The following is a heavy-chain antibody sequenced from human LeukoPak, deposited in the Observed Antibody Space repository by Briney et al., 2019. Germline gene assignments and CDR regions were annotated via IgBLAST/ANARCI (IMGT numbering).Heavy chain of an antibody. D-gene: IGHD3-22*01. CDR3: ARDSSDSSGYYYVFDY. CDR2: IYHSGST. CDR1: GYSISSGYY. V-gene: IGHV4-38-2*02. J-gene: IGHJ4*02. Sequence: SETLSLTCTVSGYSISSGYYWGWIRRPPGKGLEWIGSIYHSGSTYYNPSLKSRVTISVDTSKNRFSLKLSSVTAADTAVYYCARDSSDSSGYYYVFDYWGQGTLVTVSS.